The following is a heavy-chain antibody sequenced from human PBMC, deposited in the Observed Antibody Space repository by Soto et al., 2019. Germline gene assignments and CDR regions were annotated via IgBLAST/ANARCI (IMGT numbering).Heavy chain of an antibody. CDR1: GGTFSSYA. CDR2: IIPIFGTA. Sequence: QVQLVQSGAEVKKPGSSVKVSCKASGGTFSSYAISWVRQAPGQGLEWMGGIIPIFGTANYAQKFQGRVTITADKSTSTAYMELSSLRSEDTAVYYCARDFRQQLPNPYYYYGMDVWGQGTTVTVSS. V-gene: IGHV1-69*06. J-gene: IGHJ6*02. D-gene: IGHD6-13*01. CDR3: ARDFRQQLPNPYYYYGMDV.